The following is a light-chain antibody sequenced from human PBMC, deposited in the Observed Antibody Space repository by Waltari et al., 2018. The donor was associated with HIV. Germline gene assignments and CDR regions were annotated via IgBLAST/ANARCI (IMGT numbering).Light chain of an antibody. J-gene: IGLJ2*01. Sequence: QSALTQPPSVSGSPGQSVTISCTETSSDFSRYDRVSWYQQSPGTVPKLMIHEVSNRPSGVPDRFSGSKSGNTASLTISRLQPEDEADYYCSSYTTRSTWVFGGGTKVTVL. CDR2: EVS. V-gene: IGLV2-18*02. CDR1: SSDFSRYDR. CDR3: SSYTTRSTWV.